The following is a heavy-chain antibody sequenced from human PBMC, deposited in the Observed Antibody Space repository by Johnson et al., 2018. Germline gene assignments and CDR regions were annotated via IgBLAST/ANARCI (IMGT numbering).Heavy chain of an antibody. J-gene: IGHJ3*02. Sequence: VQLVQSGGGLVQPGGSLRLACAASGFTFRSYGMNWVRQAPGKGLEWVSRINSDGSITSYADSVKGRFTISRDNAKNTVYLQMNSLRAEDTAVYYCASEWHTGFDIVGQVTTVTVSS. CDR1: GFTFRSYG. CDR2: INSDGSIT. V-gene: IGHV3-74*02. CDR3: ASEWHTGFDI. D-gene: IGHD2-8*01.